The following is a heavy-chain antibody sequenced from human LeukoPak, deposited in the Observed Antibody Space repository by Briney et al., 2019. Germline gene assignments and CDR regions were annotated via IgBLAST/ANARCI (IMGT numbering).Heavy chain of an antibody. CDR1: GFTFSSFA. J-gene: IGHJ6*03. CDR2: FGESGSST. D-gene: IGHD7-27*01. CDR3: AKGRWGDV. V-gene: IGHV3-23*01. Sequence: GGSLRLSRVASGFTFSSFAMTWVRPAPGKGREWVSSFGESGSSTYDADFVKGRFTIYRDNSKNSVYLQMNRLRVEDTAIYYCAKGRWGDVWGKGTRVTVS.